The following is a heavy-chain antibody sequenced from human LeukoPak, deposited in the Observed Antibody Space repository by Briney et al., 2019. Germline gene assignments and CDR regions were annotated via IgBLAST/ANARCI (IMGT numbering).Heavy chain of an antibody. D-gene: IGHD3-10*01. J-gene: IGHJ5*02. CDR3: ARGPFTLIRGPYNWFDP. V-gene: IGHV4-34*01. CDR2: INHSGST. CDR1: GGSFSGYY. Sequence: SETLSLTCAVYGGSFSGYYWSWIRQPPGKGLEWIGEINHSGSTNYNPSLKSRVTMSVDTSKNQFSLKLSSVTAADTAVYYCARGPFTLIRGPYNWFDPWGQGTLVTVSS.